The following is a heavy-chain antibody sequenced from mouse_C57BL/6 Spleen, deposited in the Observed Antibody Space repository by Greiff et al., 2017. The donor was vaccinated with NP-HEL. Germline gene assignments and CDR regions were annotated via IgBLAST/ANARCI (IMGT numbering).Heavy chain of an antibody. CDR2: IWRGGST. D-gene: IGHD1-3*01. V-gene: IGHV2-5*01. CDR3: AKKEENNSYYAMDY. J-gene: IGHJ4*01. CDR1: GFSLTSYG. Sequence: QVQLQQSGPGLVQPSQSLSITCTVSGFSLTSYGVHWVRQSPGKGLEWLGVIWRGGSTDYNAAFMSRLSITKDNSKSQVFFKMNSLQADDTAIYYCAKKEENNSYYAMDYWGQGTSVTVSS.